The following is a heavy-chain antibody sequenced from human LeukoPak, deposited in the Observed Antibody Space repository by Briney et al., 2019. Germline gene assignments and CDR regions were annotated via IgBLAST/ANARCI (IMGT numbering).Heavy chain of an antibody. CDR2: ISAYNGNT. V-gene: IGHV1-18*01. Sequence: GASVKVSCKASGYTFTSYGISWVRQAPGQGLEWMGWISAYNGNTNYAQKLQGRVTMTTDTSTSTAYMELRSLRSDDTAVYYCARDRPGIAAAYYYYGMDVWGQGTTVTVSS. CDR1: GYTFTSYG. D-gene: IGHD6-13*01. J-gene: IGHJ6*02. CDR3: ARDRPGIAAAYYYYGMDV.